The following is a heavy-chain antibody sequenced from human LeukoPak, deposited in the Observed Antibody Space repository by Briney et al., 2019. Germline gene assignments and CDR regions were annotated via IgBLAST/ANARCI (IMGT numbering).Heavy chain of an antibody. J-gene: IGHJ4*02. CDR3: AIPLQPHIAAAADY. D-gene: IGHD6-13*01. V-gene: IGHV1-18*01. CDR1: GYTFTSYG. Sequence: ASVKVSCKASGYTFTSYGISWVRQAPGQGLEWMGWISAYNGNTNYAQKFQGRVTITADKSTSTAYMELSSLRSEDTAVYYCAIPLQPHIAAAADYWGQGTLVTVSS. CDR2: ISAYNGNT.